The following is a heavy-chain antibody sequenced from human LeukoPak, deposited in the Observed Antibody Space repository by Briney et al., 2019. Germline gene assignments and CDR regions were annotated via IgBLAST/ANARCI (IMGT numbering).Heavy chain of an antibody. CDR3: ARQTGPDYGGNSYDAFDI. CDR2: IYPGDSDT. Sequence: GESLKISCKGSGYSFTSYWIGWVRLMPGKGLECMGIIYPGDSDTRYSPSFQGQVTISADKSISTAYLQWSSLKASDTAMYYCARQTGPDYGGNSYDAFDIWGQGTMVTVSS. D-gene: IGHD4-23*01. V-gene: IGHV5-51*01. CDR1: GYSFTSYW. J-gene: IGHJ3*02.